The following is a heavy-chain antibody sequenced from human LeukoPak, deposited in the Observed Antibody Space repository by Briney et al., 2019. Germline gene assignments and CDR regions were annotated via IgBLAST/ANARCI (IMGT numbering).Heavy chain of an antibody. V-gene: IGHV1-2*02. Sequence: VASVKVSCKASGYTFTGYYIHWVRQAPGQGLEWMGWINPHSGGTNYAQKFQGGVTMTRDTSISTAYMELSRLRSDDTAVYSCVREEYNSSSPLLFWGQGTLVTVSS. CDR3: VREEYNSSSPLLF. J-gene: IGHJ4*02. D-gene: IGHD6-6*01. CDR2: INPHSGGT. CDR1: GYTFTGYY.